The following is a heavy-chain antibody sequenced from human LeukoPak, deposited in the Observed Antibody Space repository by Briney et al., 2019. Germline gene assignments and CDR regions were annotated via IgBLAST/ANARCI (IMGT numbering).Heavy chain of an antibody. Sequence: GGSLRLSCAASGFTFSNYWMCWVRQAPGKGLEWVGNIQEDGSAQYYVDSVKGRFTISRDNAKNSLYLQMNSLRVDDTAVYYCARVAYGDRYWGQGTLVTVSS. CDR2: IQEDGSAQ. CDR3: ARVAYGDRY. V-gene: IGHV3-7*01. D-gene: IGHD4-17*01. J-gene: IGHJ4*02. CDR1: GFTFSNYW.